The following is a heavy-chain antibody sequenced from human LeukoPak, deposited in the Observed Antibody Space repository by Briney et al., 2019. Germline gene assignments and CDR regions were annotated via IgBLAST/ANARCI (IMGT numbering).Heavy chain of an antibody. D-gene: IGHD1-1*01. CDR2: GSGNNGNT. J-gene: IGHJ3*01. CDR3: ARDFYHSGTNWYDVFDV. CDR1: GYTFTTYG. Sequence: PMASVKVSCKASGYTFTTYGISWVRQPPGQGLEWMGWGSGNNGNTNYAQTLQGRLPMTTDTSTNTAYMELSSMRSDDTAVYYCARDFYHSGTNWYDVFDVWGQGTMVTVSS. V-gene: IGHV1-18*01.